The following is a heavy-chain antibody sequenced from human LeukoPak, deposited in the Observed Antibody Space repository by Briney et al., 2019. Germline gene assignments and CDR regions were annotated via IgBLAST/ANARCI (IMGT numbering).Heavy chain of an antibody. CDR1: GFTFSSYA. CDR2: ISGSGGST. V-gene: IGHV3-23*01. D-gene: IGHD3-22*01. CDR3: AKGYDSSGFLGGGYN. J-gene: IGHJ4*02. Sequence: GSLRLSCAASGFTFSSYAMSWVRQAPGKGLEWVSAISGSGGSTYYADSVKGRFTISRDNSKNTLYLQMNSLRAEDTAVYYCAKGYDSSGFLGGGYNWGQGTLVTVSS.